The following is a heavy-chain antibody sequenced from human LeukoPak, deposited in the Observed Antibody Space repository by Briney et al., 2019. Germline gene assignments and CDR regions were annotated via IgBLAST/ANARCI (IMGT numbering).Heavy chain of an antibody. J-gene: IGHJ4*02. CDR1: GGSVRSSNYY. D-gene: IGHD3-10*01. V-gene: IGHV4-39*01. CDR3: ARLHTLVPYYGVDY. Sequence: SETLSLTCNVSGGSVRSSNYYWAWIRQPPGKGLEWIGSIYYSGTTYYNPSLKSRLTISVTTSKNQFSLKLSSVTAADTAVYYCARLHTLVPYYGVDYWGQGTLVTVSS. CDR2: IYYSGTT.